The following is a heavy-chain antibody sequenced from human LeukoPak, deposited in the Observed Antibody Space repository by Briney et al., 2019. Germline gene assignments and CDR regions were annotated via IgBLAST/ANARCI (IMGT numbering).Heavy chain of an antibody. CDR2: ISWNSGSI. V-gene: IGHV3-9*01. D-gene: IGHD3-10*01. Sequence: GGSLRLSCAASGFTFDDYAMHWVRQAPGKGLEWVSGISWNSGSIGYADSVKGRFTISRDNAKSSLYLQMNSLRAEDTALYYCAKASPTASGFDYWGQGTLVTVSS. CDR1: GFTFDDYA. CDR3: AKASPTASGFDY. J-gene: IGHJ4*02.